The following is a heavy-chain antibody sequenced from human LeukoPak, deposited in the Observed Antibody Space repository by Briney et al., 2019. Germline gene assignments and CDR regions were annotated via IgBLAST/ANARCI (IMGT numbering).Heavy chain of an antibody. D-gene: IGHD5-18*01. CDR1: GGTFSKYG. CDR3: ARASSDDTAMATPFAY. Sequence: AASVKVSCKASGGTFSKYGINWVRQAPGQGLEWMGEITPIFGTAKYLQKFQGRVTITADESTSTAYMELSRLRFEDTAIYYCARASSDDTAMATPFAYWGQGTLVTVSS. CDR2: ITPIFGTA. J-gene: IGHJ4*02. V-gene: IGHV1-69*13.